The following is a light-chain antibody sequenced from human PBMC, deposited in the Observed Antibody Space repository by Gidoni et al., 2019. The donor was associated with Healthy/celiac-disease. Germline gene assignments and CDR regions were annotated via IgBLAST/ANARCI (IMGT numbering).Light chain of an antibody. V-gene: IGLV2-11*01. Sequence: QSALTQPRSVSGSPGHPVTISCTGTSSDVGGYNYVSWYQQHPGKAPKLMIYDVSKRPSGVPDRFSGSKSGNTASLTISGLQAEDEADYYCCSYAGSGHVVFGGGTKLTVL. CDR2: DVS. J-gene: IGLJ2*01. CDR1: SSDVGGYNY. CDR3: CSYAGSGHVV.